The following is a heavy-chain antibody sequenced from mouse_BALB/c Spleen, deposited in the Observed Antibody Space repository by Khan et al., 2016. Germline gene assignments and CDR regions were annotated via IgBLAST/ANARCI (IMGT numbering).Heavy chain of an antibody. Sequence: EVQLQESGPGLVKPSQSLSLTCTVTGYSITSDYAWNWIRQFPGNRLEWMGYISYSGSTSYNPSLKSRLSITRDTSKNTLFLQLNSVTSEDTATYYCAKSYDGEKGAMDYKGQGTSVTVSS. CDR3: AKSYDGEKGAMDY. J-gene: IGHJ4*01. D-gene: IGHD1-1*01. CDR2: ISYSGST. CDR1: GYSITSDYA. V-gene: IGHV3-2*02.